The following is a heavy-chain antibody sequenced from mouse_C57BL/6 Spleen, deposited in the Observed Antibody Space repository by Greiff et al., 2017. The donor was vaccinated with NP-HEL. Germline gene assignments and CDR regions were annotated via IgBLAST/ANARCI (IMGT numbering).Heavy chain of an antibody. Sequence: QVQLQQSGAELVKPGASVKLSCKASGYTFTSYWMHWVKQRPGQGLEWIGMIHPNSGSTNYNEKFKSKATLTVDKSSSTAYMQLSSLTSEDSAVYYYARSNYEGAMDYWGQGTSVTVSS. V-gene: IGHV1-64*01. CDR1: GYTFTSYW. CDR2: IHPNSGST. D-gene: IGHD2-5*01. J-gene: IGHJ4*01. CDR3: ARSNYEGAMDY.